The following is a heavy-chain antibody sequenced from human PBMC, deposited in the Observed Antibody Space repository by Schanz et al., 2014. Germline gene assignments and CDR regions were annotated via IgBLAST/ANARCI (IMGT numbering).Heavy chain of an antibody. CDR2: ISGSSRTI. CDR3: ARGGSGSHYRLDY. Sequence: VRLVESGGGLVQPGGSLRLSCAASGFNFSSYSLNWVRQAPGKGLEWVSYISGSSRTIYYADSMKGRFTVSRDNAENALYLQMNSLRAEDTGLYFCARGGSGSHYRLDYWGQGTLVTVSS. J-gene: IGHJ4*02. V-gene: IGHV3-48*01. CDR1: GFNFSSYS. D-gene: IGHD1-26*01.